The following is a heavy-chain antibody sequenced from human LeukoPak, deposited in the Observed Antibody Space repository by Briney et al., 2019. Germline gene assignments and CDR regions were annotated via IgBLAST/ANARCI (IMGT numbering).Heavy chain of an antibody. CDR2: IYPGDSDT. CDR3: ARRLSSNYYYFDY. D-gene: IGHD6-13*01. V-gene: IGHV5-51*01. J-gene: IGHJ4*02. CDR1: GYSFTSYW. Sequence: GESLKISCKGSGYSFTSYWIGWVRQMPGKSLEWMGIIYPGDSDTRYSPSFQGQVTISADKSISTAYLQWSSLKASDTAIYYCARRLSSNYYYFDYWGQGTLVTVSS.